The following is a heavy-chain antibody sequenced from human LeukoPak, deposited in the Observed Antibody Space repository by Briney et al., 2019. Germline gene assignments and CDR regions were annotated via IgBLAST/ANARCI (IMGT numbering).Heavy chain of an antibody. Sequence: SETLSLTCTVSGGSISSYYWSWIRQPPGKGLEWIGSIYYTRSTYYNPSLKSRVTISVDTSRNQFSLKLTSVTAADTAVYYCARGVTMIVVVIHDWYFDLWGRGTLVTVSS. CDR2: IYYTRST. J-gene: IGHJ2*01. CDR3: ARGVTMIVVVIHDWYFDL. CDR1: GGSISSYY. D-gene: IGHD3-22*01. V-gene: IGHV4-39*01.